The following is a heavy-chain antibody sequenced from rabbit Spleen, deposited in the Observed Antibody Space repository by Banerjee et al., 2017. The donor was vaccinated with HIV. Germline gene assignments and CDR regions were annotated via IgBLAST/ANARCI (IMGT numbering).Heavy chain of an antibody. V-gene: IGHV1S45*01. J-gene: IGHJ4*01. Sequence: QEQLVESGGGLVKPEGSLKLSCTASGFSFSNKAVMGWVRQAPGKGLEWIACINAVTGKAVYASWAKGRYTFSKTSSTTVTLEMTSLTAADTATYFCARDLTGAIGWNFGWWGPGTLVTVS. D-gene: IGHD4-1*01. CDR2: INAVTGKA. CDR1: GFSFSNKAV. CDR3: ARDLTGAIGWNFGW.